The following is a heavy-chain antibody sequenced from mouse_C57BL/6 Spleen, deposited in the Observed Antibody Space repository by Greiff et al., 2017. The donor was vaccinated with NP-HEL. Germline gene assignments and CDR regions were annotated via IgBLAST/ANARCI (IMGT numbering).Heavy chain of an antibody. CDR2: IYPGDGDT. Sequence: QVQLQQSGPELVKPGASVKISCKASGYAFSSSWMNWVKQRPGKGLEWIGRIYPGDGDTNYNGKFKGKATLTADKSSSTAYMQLSSLTSEDSAVYFCARGGREAWFAYWGQGTLVTVSA. D-gene: IGHD3-3*01. CDR1: GYAFSSSW. J-gene: IGHJ3*01. CDR3: ARGGREAWFAY. V-gene: IGHV1-82*01.